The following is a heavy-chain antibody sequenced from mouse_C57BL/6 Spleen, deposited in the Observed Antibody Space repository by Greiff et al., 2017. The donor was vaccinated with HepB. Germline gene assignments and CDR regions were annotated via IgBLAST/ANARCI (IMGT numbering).Heavy chain of an antibody. D-gene: IGHD1-1*01. Sequence: QVHVKQSGAELVKPGASVKISCKASGYAFSSYWMNWVKQRPGKGLEWIGQIYPGDGDTNYNGKFKGKATLTADKSSSTAYMQLSSLTSEDSAVYFCARDTTVVAYYFDYWGQGTTLTVSS. CDR3: ARDTTVVAYYFDY. J-gene: IGHJ2*01. V-gene: IGHV1-80*01. CDR1: GYAFSSYW. CDR2: IYPGDGDT.